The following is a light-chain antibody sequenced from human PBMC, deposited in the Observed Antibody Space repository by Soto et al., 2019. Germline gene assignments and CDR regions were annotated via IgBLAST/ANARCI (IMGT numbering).Light chain of an antibody. CDR1: QSVSSQ. Sequence: EIVLTPSPATLSLSPGERATLSCRASQSVSSQLAWYQQKPGQAPRLLIYGAFNRATGIPARFSGSGSGTEFTLTISSLQSDDFATYYCQQYQGYSGTFGQGTKVDIK. J-gene: IGKJ1*01. V-gene: IGKV3-11*01. CDR2: GAF. CDR3: QQYQGYSGT.